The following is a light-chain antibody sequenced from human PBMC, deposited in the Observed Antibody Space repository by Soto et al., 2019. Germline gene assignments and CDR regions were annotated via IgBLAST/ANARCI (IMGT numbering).Light chain of an antibody. CDR3: QQYDTPWT. CDR1: QNINSW. V-gene: IGKV1-5*01. J-gene: IGKJ1*01. CDR2: DAS. Sequence: DIQMTQSPSTVSAPVGERVTITCRASQNINSWLAWYQQKPGSAPKVLIYDASSLESGVPSRFSGSRSETEFTLTISRLQPDDFATDYCQQYDTPWTVGQGTKVEIK.